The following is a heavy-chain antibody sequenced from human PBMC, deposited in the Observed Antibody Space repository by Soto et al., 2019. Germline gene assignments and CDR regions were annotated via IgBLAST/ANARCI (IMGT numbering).Heavy chain of an antibody. V-gene: IGHV3-43*01. D-gene: IGHD3-10*01. CDR3: AKDIVGYGSGSSPDY. CDR1: GFTFDDYT. J-gene: IGHJ4*02. CDR2: ISWDGGST. Sequence: EVQLVESGGVVVQPGGSLRLSCAASGFTFDDYTMHWVRQAPGKGLEWVSLISWDGGSTYYADSVKGRITISRDNSKNSLYLQMNSLRTEDTALYYCAKDIVGYGSGSSPDYWGQGTLVTVSS.